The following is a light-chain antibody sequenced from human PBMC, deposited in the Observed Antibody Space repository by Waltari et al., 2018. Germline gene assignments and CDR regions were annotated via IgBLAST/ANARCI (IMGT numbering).Light chain of an antibody. V-gene: IGLV2-23*01. Sequence: QSALTQPASVSGSPGQSITISCTGTTSDVVSYNLVSWYQQHPGEVPKLIIYEGNKRPSGVSNRFSGSKSGNTASLTISGLQPEDEADYYCCSYGGASIRIFGGGTKVTVL. CDR3: CSYGGASIRI. CDR2: EGN. J-gene: IGLJ2*01. CDR1: TSDVVSYNL.